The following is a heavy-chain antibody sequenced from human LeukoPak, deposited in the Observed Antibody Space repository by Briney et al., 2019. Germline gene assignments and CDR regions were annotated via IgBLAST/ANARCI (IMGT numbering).Heavy chain of an antibody. CDR2: IYYSGSA. D-gene: IGHD4-17*01. V-gene: IGHV4-39*07. CDR3: ARDDYGDPFDS. CDR1: GGSISSNSDY. Sequence: SETLSLTCTVSGGSISSNSDYWGWLRQPPGKGLEWIGSIYYSGSAYYNPSLRSRVTISLDTSKNQFSLKLNSVTAADTAVYYCARDDYGDPFDSWGQGTLVTVSS. J-gene: IGHJ4*02.